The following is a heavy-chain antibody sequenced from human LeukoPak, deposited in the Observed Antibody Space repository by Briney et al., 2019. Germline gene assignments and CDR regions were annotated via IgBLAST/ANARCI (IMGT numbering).Heavy chain of an antibody. V-gene: IGHV4-59*01. CDR3: ARSPRGSYSTFDY. CDR2: IFSSGST. CDR1: GGAISNYY. Sequence: SETLSLTCTVSGGAISNYYWSWIQQPPGKGLEWIGSIFSSGSTNYKPSLRSRVTISLDTSKNQFSLRLTSVTAADTAVYYCARSPRGSYSTFDYWGQGALFTVSS. D-gene: IGHD3-3*01. J-gene: IGHJ4*02.